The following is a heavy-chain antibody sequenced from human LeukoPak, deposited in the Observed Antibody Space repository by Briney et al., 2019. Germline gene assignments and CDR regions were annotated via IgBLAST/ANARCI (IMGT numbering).Heavy chain of an antibody. CDR1: GYTCTSYG. J-gene: IGHJ4*02. D-gene: IGHD3-3*01. Sequence: ASVKVSCKASGYTCTSYGISWVRQAPGQGLEWMGWISAYNGNTNYAQKLQGRVTMTTDTSTSTAYMELRSLRSDDTAVYYCAIKHYDFWSGPGDPSNDRYKFDYWGQGTLVTVSS. V-gene: IGHV1-18*01. CDR2: ISAYNGNT. CDR3: AIKHYDFWSGPGDPSNDRYKFDY.